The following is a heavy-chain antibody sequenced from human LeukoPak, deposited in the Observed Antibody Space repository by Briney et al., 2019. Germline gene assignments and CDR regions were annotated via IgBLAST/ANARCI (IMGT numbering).Heavy chain of an antibody. Sequence: SETLSLTCSVSGGSLSDDYWSWIRQPPGKALEWIGYINYGGSANYNHSLQRRVTISVDTSKNQFSLNLNSVSAADTAVYYRARRRPAPMVNLEEDVQYYMDVWGSGTTVTVSS. D-gene: IGHD5-18*01. V-gene: IGHV4-59*08. CDR1: GGSLSDDY. CDR3: ARRRPAPMVNLEEDVQYYMDV. CDR2: INYGGSA. J-gene: IGHJ6*03.